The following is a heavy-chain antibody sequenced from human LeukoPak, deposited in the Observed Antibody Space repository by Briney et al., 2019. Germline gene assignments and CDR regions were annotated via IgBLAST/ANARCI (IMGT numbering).Heavy chain of an antibody. Sequence: PSETLSLTCAVYGGSFSGYYWSWIRQPPGKGLEWIGEINHSGSTNYNPSLKSRVTISVDTSKNQFSLKLGSVTAADTAVYYCARYITMIVVDYGYFDYWGQGTLVTVSS. CDR1: GGSFSGYY. V-gene: IGHV4-34*01. D-gene: IGHD3-22*01. CDR3: ARYITMIVVDYGYFDY. CDR2: INHSGST. J-gene: IGHJ4*02.